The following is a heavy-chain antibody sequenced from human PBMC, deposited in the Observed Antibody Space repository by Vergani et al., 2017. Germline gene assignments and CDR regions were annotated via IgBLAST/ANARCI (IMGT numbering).Heavy chain of an antibody. D-gene: IGHD6-25*01. Sequence: QVKLQESGPGLVKPSETLALTCSVSGYSISRGYYWGWIRQPPGKGLEWIATVFHSGSAYYNPSLRRRVTISVETSKNQFSLRLTTLTAADTAVYYCARVDTXVPATSHFYYMDVWGKGTTVVVSS. J-gene: IGHJ6*03. V-gene: IGHV4-38-2*02. CDR2: VFHSGSA. CDR1: GYSISRGYY. CDR3: ARVDTXVPATSHFYYMDV.